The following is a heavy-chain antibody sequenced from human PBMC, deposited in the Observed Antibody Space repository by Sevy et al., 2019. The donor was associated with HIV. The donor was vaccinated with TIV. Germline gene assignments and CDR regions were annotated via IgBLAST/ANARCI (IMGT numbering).Heavy chain of an antibody. D-gene: IGHD3-10*01. CDR1: GGSISSRSYY. Sequence: SETLSLTCTVSGGSISSRSYYWGWIRQPPGKGLEWIGSIYYSGGTYYNPSLKSRVTISVDTSKNQFSLKRSSVTAADTAVYYCARPAALLWFGDNGMDVWGQGTTVTVSS. J-gene: IGHJ6*02. CDR2: IYYSGGT. V-gene: IGHV4-39*01. CDR3: ARPAALLWFGDNGMDV.